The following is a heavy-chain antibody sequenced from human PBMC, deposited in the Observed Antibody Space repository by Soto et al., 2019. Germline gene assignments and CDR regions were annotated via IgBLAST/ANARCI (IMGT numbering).Heavy chain of an antibody. CDR2: IYYTGST. D-gene: IGHD3-10*01. CDR1: GASVGSGSYY. CDR3: ARETILQGNVFDI. Sequence: SETLSLTCTVSGASVGSGSYYWSWIRQPPGKGLEWIGYIYYTGSTNYNPSLKSRVTISVDTSKNQFSLKLRSVTAADTAVYYWARETILQGNVFDIWGQATTVTVSS. J-gene: IGHJ3*02. V-gene: IGHV4-61*01.